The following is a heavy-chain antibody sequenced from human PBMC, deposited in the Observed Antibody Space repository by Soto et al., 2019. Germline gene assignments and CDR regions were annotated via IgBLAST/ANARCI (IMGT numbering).Heavy chain of an antibody. Sequence: QVQLQESGPGLVKPSQTLSLTCTVSGGSISSGGYYWSWIRQHPGKGLEWIGYIYYSGSTYYNPSLKSRVTVSVHQAKNQFALKLSSVTAADTAVYYCARDLLGGMPAMGYYYGMDVWGQGTTVTVSS. CDR2: IYYSGST. V-gene: IGHV4-31*03. J-gene: IGHJ6*02. D-gene: IGHD6-25*01. CDR1: GGSISSGGYY. CDR3: ARDLLGGMPAMGYYYGMDV.